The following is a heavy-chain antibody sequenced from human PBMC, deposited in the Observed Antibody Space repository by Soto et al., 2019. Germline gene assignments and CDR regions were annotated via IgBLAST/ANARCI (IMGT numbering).Heavy chain of an antibody. CDR2: INTDGGSS. Sequence: EVLLVESGGDLVQPGGSLRLSCAASGFTFSGHWMHWVRQVPGKGLEWLSRINTDGGSSAYADSVKGRFTISRDNAKNTLYLQMKGLRAEDTAVYYCAREAGYCSRTSCYRRAFDTWGQGTTVTVSS. CDR1: GFTFSGHW. V-gene: IGHV3-74*03. D-gene: IGHD2-2*01. CDR3: AREAGYCSRTSCYRRAFDT. J-gene: IGHJ3*02.